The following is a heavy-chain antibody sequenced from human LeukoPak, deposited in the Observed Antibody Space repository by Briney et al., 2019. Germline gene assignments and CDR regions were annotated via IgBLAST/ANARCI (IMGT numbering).Heavy chain of an antibody. CDR2: ISYDGSNK. CDR3: ARVGYGPPFEY. CDR1: GFTFSSYA. V-gene: IGHV3-30-3*01. D-gene: IGHD5-18*01. Sequence: GGSLRLSCAASGFTFSSYAMHWVRQAPGKGLEWVAVISYDGSNKYYADSVKGRFTISRDNSKNTLYLQMNSLRAEDTAVYYCARVGYGPPFEYWGQEPWSPSPQ. J-gene: IGHJ4*01.